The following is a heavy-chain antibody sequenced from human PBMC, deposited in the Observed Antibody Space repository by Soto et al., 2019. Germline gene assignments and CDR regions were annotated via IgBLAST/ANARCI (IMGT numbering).Heavy chain of an antibody. J-gene: IGHJ6*02. CDR2: ISADNGNT. Sequence: QAQLVQSGAEVKKPGASVKVSCKASGYTFYSHSISWVRQAPGQGLEWMGRISADNGNTKYAQKFRGRVTMTTDTSTSTVSMELRNLRSDDPAVYYCARCIQQDYYYGMDVWGQGTTVTVSS. D-gene: IGHD5-18*01. CDR3: ARCIQQDYYYGMDV. V-gene: IGHV1-18*01. CDR1: GYTFYSHS.